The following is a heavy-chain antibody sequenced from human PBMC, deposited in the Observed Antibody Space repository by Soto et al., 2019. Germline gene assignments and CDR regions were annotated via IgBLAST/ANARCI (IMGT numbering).Heavy chain of an antibody. V-gene: IGHV3-30*18. J-gene: IGHJ4*02. CDR1: GFTFSGYG. D-gene: IGHD5-12*01. Sequence: GGSLRLSCAASGFTFSGYGMHWVRQAPGKGLEWVAVISYDGSNKYYADSVKGRFTISRDNSKNTLYLQMNSLRAEDTAVYYCAKDRYGYNSPFDYWGQGTLVTVSS. CDR2: ISYDGSNK. CDR3: AKDRYGYNSPFDY.